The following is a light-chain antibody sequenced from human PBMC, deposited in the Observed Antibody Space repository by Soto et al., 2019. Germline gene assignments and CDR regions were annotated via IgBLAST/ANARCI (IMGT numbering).Light chain of an antibody. J-gene: IGKJ1*01. CDR1: QSVSLS. Sequence: VLTQYPATRSVYLGDSAALSFRASQSVSLSLAWYQMRPGQPPRLLIYGASTRATDIPARFSGSGSGTDFTLTISSLQSEDFAVYFCQQYHIWPSWTFGQGTKVDI. CDR3: QQYHIWPSWT. CDR2: GAS. V-gene: IGKV3-15*01.